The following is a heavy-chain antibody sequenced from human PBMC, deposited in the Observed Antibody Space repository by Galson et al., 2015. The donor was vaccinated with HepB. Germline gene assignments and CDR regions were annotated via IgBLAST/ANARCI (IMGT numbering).Heavy chain of an antibody. CDR1: GDSVSSNSAA. Sequence: CAISGDSVSSNSAAWNWIRQSPSRGLEWLGRTYYRSKWYNDYAVSVKSRITINPDTSKNQFSLQLNSVTPEDTAVYYCARELLPGDNWYFDLWGRGTLVTVSS. CDR3: ARELLPGDNWYFDL. CDR2: TYYRSKWYN. D-gene: IGHD1-1*01. V-gene: IGHV6-1*01. J-gene: IGHJ2*01.